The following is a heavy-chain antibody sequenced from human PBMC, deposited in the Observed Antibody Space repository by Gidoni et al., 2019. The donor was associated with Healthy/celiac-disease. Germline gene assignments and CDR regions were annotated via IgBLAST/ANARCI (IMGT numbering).Heavy chain of an antibody. J-gene: IGHJ3*02. CDR2: ISGSGGST. V-gene: IGHV3-23*01. D-gene: IGHD3-16*02. CDR3: AKSYDYVWGSYRVLAFDI. Sequence: EVLLLESGGGLVQPGGSLRLSFAASGFPFCSYAMSWVRQAPGKGLEWVSAISGSGGSTYDADSVKGRFTISRDNSKNTLYLQMNSLRAEDTAVYYCAKSYDYVWGSYRVLAFDIWGQGTMVTVSS. CDR1: GFPFCSYA.